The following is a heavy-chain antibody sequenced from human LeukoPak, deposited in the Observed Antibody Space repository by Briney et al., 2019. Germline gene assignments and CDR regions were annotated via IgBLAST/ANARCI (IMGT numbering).Heavy chain of an antibody. Sequence: PSETLSLTCGVYDGSFSDYFWGWIRQPPGKGLEWIGKINHGGSANYGPTLKSRVTISVDTSKNQFSLKLSSVTAADTAVYYCARRRVRGVIDYWGQGTLVTVSS. CDR2: INHGGSA. CDR3: ARRRVRGVIDY. CDR1: DGSFSDYF. J-gene: IGHJ4*02. D-gene: IGHD3-10*01. V-gene: IGHV4-34*01.